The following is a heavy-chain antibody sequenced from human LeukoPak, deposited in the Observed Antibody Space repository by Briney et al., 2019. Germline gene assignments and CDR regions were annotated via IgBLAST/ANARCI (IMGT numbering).Heavy chain of an antibody. Sequence: SETLSLTCTVSGGSISSSSYYWSWIRQPPGKGLEWIGYIYYSGSTNYNPSLKSRVTISVDTSKNQFSLKLSSVTAADTAVYYCAREGSSWAIDYWGQGTLVTVSS. CDR3: AREGSSWAIDY. D-gene: IGHD6-13*01. CDR1: GGSISSSSYY. V-gene: IGHV4-61*01. J-gene: IGHJ4*02. CDR2: IYYSGST.